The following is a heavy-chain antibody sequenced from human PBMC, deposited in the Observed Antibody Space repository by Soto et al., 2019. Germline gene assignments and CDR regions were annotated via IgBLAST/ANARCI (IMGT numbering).Heavy chain of an antibody. CDR3: ARDQGVPAAIPHYYYYGMDV. CDR1: GYTFTGYY. Sequence: ASVKVSCKASGYTFTGYYMHWVRQAPGQGXEWMGWINPNSGGTNYAQKFQGRVTMTRDTSISTAYMELSRLRSDDTAVYYCARDQGVPAAIPHYYYYGMDVWGQGTTVTVSS. CDR2: INPNSGGT. V-gene: IGHV1-2*02. D-gene: IGHD2-2*02. J-gene: IGHJ6*02.